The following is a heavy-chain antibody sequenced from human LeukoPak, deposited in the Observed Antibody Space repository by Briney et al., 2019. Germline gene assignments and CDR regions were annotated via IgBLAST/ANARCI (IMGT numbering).Heavy chain of an antibody. CDR3: TRYSSSWYPDAFDI. CDR2: IRSKANSYAT. Sequence: GGSLRLSCAASGFTFSSYSMHWVRQASGKGLEWVGRIRSKANSYATAYAASVKGRFTISRDDSKNTAYLQMNSLKTEDTAVYYCTRYSSSWYPDAFDIWGQGTMVTVSS. V-gene: IGHV3-73*01. J-gene: IGHJ3*02. D-gene: IGHD6-13*01. CDR1: GFTFSSYS.